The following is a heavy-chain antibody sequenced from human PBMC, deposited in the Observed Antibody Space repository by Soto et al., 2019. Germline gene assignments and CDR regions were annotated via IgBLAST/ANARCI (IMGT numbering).Heavy chain of an antibody. CDR1: GGTFSSYT. CDR3: ARLYYYDSSGYDAFDI. J-gene: IGHJ3*02. V-gene: IGHV1-69*02. CDR2: IIPILGIA. D-gene: IGHD3-22*01. Sequence: SVKVSCKASGGTFSSYTISWVRQAPGQGLEWMGRIIPILGIANYAQKFQGRVTITADKSTSTAYMELSSLRSEDTAVYYCARLYYYDSSGYDAFDIWGQGTMVTVSS.